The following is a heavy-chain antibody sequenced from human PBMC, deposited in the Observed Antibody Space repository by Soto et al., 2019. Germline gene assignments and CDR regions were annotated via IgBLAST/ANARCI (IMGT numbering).Heavy chain of an antibody. CDR2: INSDGSST. CDR1: GFTFSSYW. J-gene: IGHJ4*02. CDR3: ARDAGYGDYYDY. D-gene: IGHD4-17*01. V-gene: IGHV3-74*01. Sequence: TGGSLRLSCAASGFTFSSYWMHWVRQAPGKGLVWVSRINSDGSSTSYADSVKGRFTISRDNAKNTLYLQMNSLRTEDTAVYYCARDAGYGDYYDYWGQGTLVTVSS.